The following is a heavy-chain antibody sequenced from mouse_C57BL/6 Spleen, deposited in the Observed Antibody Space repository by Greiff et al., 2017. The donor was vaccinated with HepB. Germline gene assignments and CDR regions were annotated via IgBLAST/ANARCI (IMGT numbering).Heavy chain of an antibody. CDR2: IDPENGDT. CDR3: TRYHHYAMDY. CDR1: GFNIKDDY. J-gene: IGHJ4*01. V-gene: IGHV14-4*01. Sequence: EVQLQQSGAELVRPGASVKLSCTASGFNIKDDYMHWVKQRPEQGLEWIGWIDPENGDTEYASKFQGKATITADTSSNTAYLQLSSLTSEDTAVYYCTRYHHYAMDYWGQGTSVTVSS.